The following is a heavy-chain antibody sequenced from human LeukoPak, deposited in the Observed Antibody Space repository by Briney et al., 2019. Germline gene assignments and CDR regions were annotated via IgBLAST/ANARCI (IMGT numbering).Heavy chain of an antibody. V-gene: IGHV4-59*01. CDR2: IYYSGST. J-gene: IGHJ4*02. D-gene: IGHD6-13*01. CDR1: GGSISSYY. CDR3: ARVSSSWYDY. Sequence: PSETLSLTCTVSGGSISSYYWSWLRQPPGKGLEWIGYIYYSGSTNYNPSLKGRVTISVDTSKNQFSLKLSSVTAADAAVYYCARVSSSWYDYWGQGTLVTVSS.